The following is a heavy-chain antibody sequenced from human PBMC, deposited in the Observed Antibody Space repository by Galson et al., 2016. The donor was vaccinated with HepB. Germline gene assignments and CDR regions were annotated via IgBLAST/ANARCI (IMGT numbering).Heavy chain of an antibody. CDR3: ARSPLNCSGGYCLSTDFDY. V-gene: IGHV4-34*12. Sequence: SETLSLTCAVYGGSFTGYYWSWIRQPPGRGLEWIGEVIYSGSTNYNPSLKSRLTISVDTPKSQFSLKLTSVTAADTAVYYCARSPLNCSGGYCLSTDFDYWGQGTLVSVSS. CDR2: VIYSGST. D-gene: IGHD2-15*01. CDR1: GGSFTGYY. J-gene: IGHJ4*02.